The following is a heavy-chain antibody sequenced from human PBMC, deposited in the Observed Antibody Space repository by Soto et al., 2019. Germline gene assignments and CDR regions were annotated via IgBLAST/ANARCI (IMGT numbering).Heavy chain of an antibody. Sequence: PGESLKISCKGAGYSFTSYWSSWVRQMPGKGLEWMGRIDPSGAYTNYSPYFQGHVTISADKSISTAYLQWSSLKASDTAMYYCARRRGGLSNGMDVWGQGTTVTVSS. CDR2: IDPSGAYT. CDR3: ARRRGGLSNGMDV. D-gene: IGHD3-16*01. J-gene: IGHJ6*02. V-gene: IGHV5-10-1*01. CDR1: GYSFTSYW.